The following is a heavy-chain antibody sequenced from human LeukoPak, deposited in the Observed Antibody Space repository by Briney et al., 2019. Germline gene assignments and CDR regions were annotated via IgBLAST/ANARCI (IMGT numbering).Heavy chain of an antibody. CDR2: IYDSGST. V-gene: IGHV4-39*01. J-gene: IGHJ4*02. Sequence: SETLSLTCTVSGGSIRSSYYYWGWIRQPPGKGLEWIGSIYDSGSTYYNPSLKSRVTISVDTSKNQFSLKLSSVTAADTAVYYCARGIVGASDWGQGTLVTVSS. D-gene: IGHD1-26*01. CDR1: GGSIRSSYYY. CDR3: ARGIVGASD.